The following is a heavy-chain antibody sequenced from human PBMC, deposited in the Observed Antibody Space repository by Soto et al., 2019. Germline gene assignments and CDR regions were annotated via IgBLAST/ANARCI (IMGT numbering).Heavy chain of an antibody. CDR1: GFTLSAYY. Sequence: QVQLVESGGGLVKPGGSLRLSCEASGFTLSAYYMPWIRQAPGKGLGWISYISSSATIIYYADSVKGRFTISRDNAKTSLYLQMNRLRADDTAVYYCARAGKQWLVGGDYYYYYRDVWGKWTTVTVSS. J-gene: IGHJ6*03. V-gene: IGHV3-11*01. CDR2: ISSSATII. CDR3: ARAGKQWLVGGDYYYYYRDV. D-gene: IGHD6-19*01.